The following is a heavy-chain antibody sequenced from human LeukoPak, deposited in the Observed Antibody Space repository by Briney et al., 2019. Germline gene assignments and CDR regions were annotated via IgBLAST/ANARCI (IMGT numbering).Heavy chain of an antibody. D-gene: IGHD1-26*01. Sequence: ASVKVSCKASGHTFTSYGISWVRQAPGQGLEWMGWMSAYNGNTNYAQKLQGRVTMTTDTSTSTAYMELRSLRSDDTAVYYCARDDSGSYSGYYYYGMDVWRQGTTVTVSS. CDR1: GHTFTSYG. J-gene: IGHJ6*02. CDR3: ARDDSGSYSGYYYYGMDV. V-gene: IGHV1-18*01. CDR2: MSAYNGNT.